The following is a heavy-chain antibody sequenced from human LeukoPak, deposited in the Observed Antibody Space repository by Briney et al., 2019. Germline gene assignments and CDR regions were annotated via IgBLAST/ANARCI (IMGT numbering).Heavy chain of an antibody. Sequence: ASVKVSCKASGHTFISYYMHWVRQAPGQGLEWMGVINPSGGSTTYAQQFQGRVTMTRDTSTSTVYMELSSLRSEDTAVYYCARHSLIGTRPFDYWGQGTLVTVSS. J-gene: IGHJ4*02. D-gene: IGHD1-20*01. CDR2: INPSGGST. V-gene: IGHV1-46*01. CDR1: GHTFISYY. CDR3: ARHSLIGTRPFDY.